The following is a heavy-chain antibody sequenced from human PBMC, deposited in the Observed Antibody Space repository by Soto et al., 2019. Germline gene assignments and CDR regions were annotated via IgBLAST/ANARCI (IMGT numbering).Heavy chain of an antibody. CDR3: ARVVHSHYYDSSGYYSPFDC. J-gene: IGHJ4*02. CDR2: INAGNGNT. D-gene: IGHD3-22*01. V-gene: IGHV1-3*01. Sequence: GASVKVSCKASGYTFTSYAMHWVRQAPGQRLEWMGWINAGNGNTKYSQKFQGRVTITRDTSASTAYMELSSLRSEDTAVYYCARVVHSHYYDSSGYYSPFDCWGQGTLVTVSS. CDR1: GYTFTSYA.